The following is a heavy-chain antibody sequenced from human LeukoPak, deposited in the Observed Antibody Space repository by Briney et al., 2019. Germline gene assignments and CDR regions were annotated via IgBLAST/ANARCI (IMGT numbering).Heavy chain of an antibody. J-gene: IGHJ4*02. CDR2: ISAYNGNT. CDR3: ARDFQATVTTALFDY. V-gene: IGHV1-18*01. Sequence: ASVKVSYKASGYTFSIYGFSWVRQAPGQGLEWMGWISAYNGNTNYAQKLQGRVTMTTDTSTSTAYMELRSLRSDDTAVYYCARDFQATVTTALFDYWGQGTLVTVSS. D-gene: IGHD4-17*01. CDR1: GYTFSIYG.